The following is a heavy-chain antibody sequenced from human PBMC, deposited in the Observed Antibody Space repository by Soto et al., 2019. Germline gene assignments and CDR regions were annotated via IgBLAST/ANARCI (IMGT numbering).Heavy chain of an antibody. J-gene: IGHJ4*02. CDR3: ARSARGPLVWDDFDY. V-gene: IGHV1-69*13. CDR1: GGTFSSYA. Sequence: SSVKVSCKASGGTFSSYATSWVRQAPGQGLEWMGGIIPIFGTANYAQKFQGRVTITADESTSTAYMELSSLRSEDTAVYYCARSARGPLVWDDFDYWGQGTLVTVYS. D-gene: IGHD3-16*01. CDR2: IIPIFGTA.